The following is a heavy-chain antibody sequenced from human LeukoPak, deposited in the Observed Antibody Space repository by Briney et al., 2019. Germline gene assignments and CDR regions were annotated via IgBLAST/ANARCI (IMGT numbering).Heavy chain of an antibody. D-gene: IGHD2-2*02. V-gene: IGHV1-8*01. J-gene: IGHJ4*02. CDR3: ARTSRRYCSSTSCYNFDY. Sequence: ASVKVSCKASGYTFTSYDTNWVRQATGQGLEGMGWMNPNSGNTGYAQKFQGRVTMTRNTSISTAYMELSSLRSEDTAVYYCARTSRRYCSSTSCYNFDYWGQGTLVTVSS. CDR1: GYTFTSYD. CDR2: MNPNSGNT.